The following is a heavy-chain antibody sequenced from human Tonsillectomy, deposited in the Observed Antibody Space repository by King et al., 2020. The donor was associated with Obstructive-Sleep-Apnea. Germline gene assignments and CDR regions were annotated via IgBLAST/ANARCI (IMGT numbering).Heavy chain of an antibody. Sequence: VQLVESGGGVVQPGRSLRLSCAASGFTFSSYGIHWVRQAPGKGLEWVAVISFDGTKKYYADSVKGRFTISRDNSKNTRYLQMNSLRAEDTAVYYCAKDRSDSGSYPYYFYYWGEGTLVSVSP. D-gene: IGHD1-26*01. CDR2: ISFDGTKK. V-gene: IGHV3-30*18. CDR3: AKDRSDSGSYPYYFYY. J-gene: IGHJ4*02. CDR1: GFTFSSYG.